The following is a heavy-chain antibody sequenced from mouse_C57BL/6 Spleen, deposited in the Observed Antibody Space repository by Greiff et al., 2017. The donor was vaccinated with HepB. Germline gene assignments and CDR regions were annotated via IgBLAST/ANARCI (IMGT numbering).Heavy chain of an antibody. D-gene: IGHD2-4*01. Sequence: QVQLQQPGAELVMPGASVKLSCKASGYTFTSYWMHWVKQRPGQGLEWIGEIDPSDSYTNYNQKFKGKSTLTVDKSSSTAYMQLSSLTSEDSAVYYCARRRYDYDVGYAMDYWGQGTSVTVSS. CDR2: IDPSDSYT. J-gene: IGHJ4*01. V-gene: IGHV1-69*01. CDR3: ARRRYDYDVGYAMDY. CDR1: GYTFTSYW.